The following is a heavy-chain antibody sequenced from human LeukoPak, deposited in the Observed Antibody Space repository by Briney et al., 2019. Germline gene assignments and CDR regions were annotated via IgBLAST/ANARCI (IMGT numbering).Heavy chain of an antibody. CDR1: GGSISSGGYY. V-gene: IGHV4-61*08. Sequence: PSETLSLTCTVSGGSISSGGYYWSWIRQHPGKGLEWIGYIYYSGSTNYNPSLKSRVTISVDTSKNQFSLKLSSVTAADTAVYYCARVDPFYGSGSYWSWFDPWGQGTLVTVSS. D-gene: IGHD3-10*01. J-gene: IGHJ5*02. CDR2: IYYSGST. CDR3: ARVDPFYGSGSYWSWFDP.